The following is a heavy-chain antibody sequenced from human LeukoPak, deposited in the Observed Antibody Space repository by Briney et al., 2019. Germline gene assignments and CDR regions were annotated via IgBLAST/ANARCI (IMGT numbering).Heavy chain of an antibody. V-gene: IGHV3-23*01. CDR1: GFSVSSFG. CDR2: ISLNGETT. CDR3: AQGFSSGWYPY. J-gene: IGHJ4*02. D-gene: IGHD6-19*01. Sequence: GGSLRLSCAVSGFSVSSFGMSWVRQAPGKGLEWISAISLNGETTWYADSVKGRFTISRDNSKDTLYLQLTSLRAEDTAVYYCAQGFSSGWYPYWGQGSLVSVSS.